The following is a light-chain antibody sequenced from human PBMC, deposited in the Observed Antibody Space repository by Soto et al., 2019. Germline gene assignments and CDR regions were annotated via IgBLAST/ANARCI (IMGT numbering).Light chain of an antibody. CDR2: GAS. Sequence: VWLQAPGTRSLCPGDRATLSGRASQSVSSSYLAWYQQKPGQAPRLLIYGASSRATGIPDRFRGSGSGTDFTLTISRLEPEDFAVYYCHRYGSSPLTFGGGTKVDIK. J-gene: IGKJ4*01. V-gene: IGKV3-20*01. CDR1: QSVSSSY. CDR3: HRYGSSPLT.